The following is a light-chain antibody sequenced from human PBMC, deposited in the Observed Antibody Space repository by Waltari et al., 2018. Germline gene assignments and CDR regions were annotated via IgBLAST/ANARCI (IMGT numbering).Light chain of an antibody. CDR2: EVS. CDR1: SSDLGSYNY. Sequence: QSALTQPASVSGSPGQSIAISCTGTSSDLGSYNYVSWYQQPPGKAPKLMIYEVSNRPPGVSDRFAGPKSGNTASLTISGLQAEDEADYYCSSCTTSNTVVFGTGTKVTVL. J-gene: IGLJ1*01. CDR3: SSCTTSNTVV. V-gene: IGLV2-14*01.